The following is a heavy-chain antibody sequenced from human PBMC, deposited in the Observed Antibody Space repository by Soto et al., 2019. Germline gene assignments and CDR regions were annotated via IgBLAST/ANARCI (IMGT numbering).Heavy chain of an antibody. CDR2: INHSGST. J-gene: IGHJ6*03. CDR1: GGSFSGYY. D-gene: IGHD2-15*01. CDR3: ARGGKGGYCSGGSCYLYYYYYYYMDV. Sequence: QVQLQQWGAGLLKPSETLSLTCAVYGGSFSGYYWSWIRQPPGKGLEWIGEINHSGSTNYNTSLTSRVTISVDTAKNQCSRMLSSETAADTAVYYCARGGKGGYCSGGSCYLYYYYYYYMDVWGKGTTVTVSS. V-gene: IGHV4-34*01.